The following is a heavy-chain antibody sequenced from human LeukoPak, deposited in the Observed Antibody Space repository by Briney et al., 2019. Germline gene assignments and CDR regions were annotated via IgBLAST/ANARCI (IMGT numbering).Heavy chain of an antibody. CDR3: ARASYQLLYLFFRQCGMDV. D-gene: IGHD2-2*02. CDR1: GGSFSGYY. J-gene: IGHJ6*02. V-gene: IGHV4-34*01. CDR2: INHSGST. Sequence: PSETLSLTCAVYGGSFSGYYWSWIRQPPGKGLEWIGEINHSGSTNYNPSLKSRVTISVDTSKNQFSLKLSSVTAADTAVYYCARASYQLLYLFFRQCGMDVWGQGTTVTVSS.